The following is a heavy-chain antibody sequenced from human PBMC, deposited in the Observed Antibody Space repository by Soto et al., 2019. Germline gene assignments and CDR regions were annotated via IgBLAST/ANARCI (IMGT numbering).Heavy chain of an antibody. Sequence: ASLKVCCKASGYSFTAYSIHWVRQAPGQGLEWMGWINPNSGGTTYAQKFQGRVTMTRDTSISTASMELSSLRSDDTAVYYCERAYYYDSSGWNFNFWGEGTLVTVSP. CDR1: GYSFTAYS. CDR2: INPNSGGT. CDR3: ERAYYYDSSGWNFNF. V-gene: IGHV1-2*02. D-gene: IGHD3-22*01. J-gene: IGHJ4*02.